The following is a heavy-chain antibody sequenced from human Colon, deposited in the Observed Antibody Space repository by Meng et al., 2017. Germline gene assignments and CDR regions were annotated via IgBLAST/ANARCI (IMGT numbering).Heavy chain of an antibody. CDR1: GFTVSSNY. J-gene: IGHJ3*02. D-gene: IGHD3-10*01. V-gene: IGHV3-66*02. CDR3: ARDCVVRGVCAFDI. CDR2: IYSGGST. Sequence: GESLKISCAASGFTVSSNYMSWVRQAPGKGLEWVSVIYSGGSTYYADSVKGRFTISRDNSKNTLYLQMNSLRAEDTAVYYCARDCVVRGVCAFDIWGQGKTV.